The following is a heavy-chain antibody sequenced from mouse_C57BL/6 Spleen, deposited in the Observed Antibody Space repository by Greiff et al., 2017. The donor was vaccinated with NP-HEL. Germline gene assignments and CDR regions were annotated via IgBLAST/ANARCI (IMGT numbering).Heavy chain of an antibody. CDR3: ASTVGYWYFDV. V-gene: IGHV1-39*01. D-gene: IGHD1-1*01. Sequence: EVKLMESGPELVKPGASVKISCKASGYSFTDYNMNWVKQSNGKSLEWIGVINPNYGTTSYNQKFKGKATLTVDQSSSTAYMQLNSLTSEDSAVYYCASTVGYWYFDVWGTGTTVTVSS. CDR1: GYSFTDYN. CDR2: INPNYGTT. J-gene: IGHJ1*03.